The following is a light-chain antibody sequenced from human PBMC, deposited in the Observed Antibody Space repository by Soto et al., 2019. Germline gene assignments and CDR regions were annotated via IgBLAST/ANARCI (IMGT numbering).Light chain of an antibody. V-gene: IGLV6-57*04. J-gene: IGLJ2*01. Sequence: NFKLTQPHSVSESPGQTVTISCTRSSGSIASDYVQWYQQRPGSAPINVIFEDSQRPSGVPDRFSGSIDSSSNSASLTIARLTTEDAADYYCQSVDGKYVVFGGGTKVTVL. CDR1: SGSIASDY. CDR2: EDS. CDR3: QSVDGKYVV.